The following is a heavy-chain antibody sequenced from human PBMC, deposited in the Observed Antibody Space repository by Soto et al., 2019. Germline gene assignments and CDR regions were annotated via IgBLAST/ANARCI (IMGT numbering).Heavy chain of an antibody. D-gene: IGHD5-18*01. CDR1: GGSISSGGYY. CDR3: ARFVDTTMVTVTSYYYGMDV. Sequence: SETLSLTCTVSGGSISSGGYYWSWIRQHPGKGLEWIGYIYYSGSTYYNPSLKSRVTISVDTSKNQFSLKLSSVTAADTAVYYCARFVDTTMVTVTSYYYGMDVWGQGTTVTVSS. J-gene: IGHJ6*02. CDR2: IYYSGST. V-gene: IGHV4-31*03.